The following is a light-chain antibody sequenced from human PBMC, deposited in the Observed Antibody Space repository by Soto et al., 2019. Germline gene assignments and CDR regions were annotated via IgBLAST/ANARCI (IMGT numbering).Light chain of an antibody. CDR2: AAS. J-gene: IGKJ4*01. V-gene: IGKV3-20*01. CDR1: QSVSSYY. CDR3: HQYGISP. Sequence: EIVLTQSPGTLSLSPGERATLSCRASQSVSSYYLAWYQQKPGQAPRLLIYAASSRATGIPDRFSGGGSGTDFTLTISRLEPEDFAVYYCHQYGISPFGGGTKVEIK.